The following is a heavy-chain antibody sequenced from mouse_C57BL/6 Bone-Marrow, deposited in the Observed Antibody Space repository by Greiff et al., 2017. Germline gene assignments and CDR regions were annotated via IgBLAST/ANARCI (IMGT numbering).Heavy chain of an antibody. V-gene: IGHV3-1*01. J-gene: IGHJ2*01. CDR3: AREGAYYGYFDY. CDR2: ISYSGST. D-gene: IGHD2-10*01. CDR1: GYSITSGYD. Sequence: VQLKESGPGMVKPSQSLSLTCTVTGYSITSGYDWHWIRHFPGNKLEWMGYISYSGSTNYNPSLKSRISITHDTSKNHFFLKLNSVTTEDTATYYCAREGAYYGYFDYWGQGTTLTVSS.